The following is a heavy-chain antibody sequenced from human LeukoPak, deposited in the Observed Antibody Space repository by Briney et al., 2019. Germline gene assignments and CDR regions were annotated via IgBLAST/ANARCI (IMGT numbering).Heavy chain of an antibody. CDR1: GGSISSYY. J-gene: IGHJ4*02. V-gene: IGHV4-59*08. D-gene: IGHD5-18*01. CDR2: IYYSGST. CDR3: ARRAPYSYEWSTLDY. Sequence: SETLSLTCTVSGGSISSYYWSWIRQPPGKGLEWIGYIYYSGSTNYNPSLKSRVTISVDTSKNQFSLKLSSVTAADTAVYYCARRAPYSYEWSTLDYWGQGTLVTVSS.